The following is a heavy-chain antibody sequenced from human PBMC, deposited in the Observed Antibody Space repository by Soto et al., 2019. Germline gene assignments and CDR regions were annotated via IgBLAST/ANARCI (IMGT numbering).Heavy chain of an antibody. J-gene: IGHJ4*02. CDR3: ARADTAMTTPFDY. Sequence: ASETLSRTCTDSGGSISNFYWSWVRQPPGKGLEWIGYVDYSGTANYNPSLKSRVSMSVDTSKNQLSLKVTSVTAADTAMYYCARADTAMTTPFDYWGQGTLVTVSS. D-gene: IGHD5-18*01. V-gene: IGHV4-59*12. CDR2: VDYSGTA. CDR1: GGSISNFY.